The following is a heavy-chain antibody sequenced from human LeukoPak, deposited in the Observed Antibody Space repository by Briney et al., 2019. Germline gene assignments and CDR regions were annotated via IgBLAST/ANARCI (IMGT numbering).Heavy chain of an antibody. J-gene: IGHJ4*02. D-gene: IGHD6-19*01. CDR2: IRGSGGST. CDR3: AKASSGSYVDFDY. CDR1: GFTFSSYA. Sequence: GGSVTLSCAASGFTFSSYAMSWLRQAPGKGLEGVSAIRGSGGSTYYADSVKGRFTTSRANSKNTLYLQMNSPRADDTAVYYCAKASSGSYVDFDYWGQGTLVTVSS. V-gene: IGHV3-23*01.